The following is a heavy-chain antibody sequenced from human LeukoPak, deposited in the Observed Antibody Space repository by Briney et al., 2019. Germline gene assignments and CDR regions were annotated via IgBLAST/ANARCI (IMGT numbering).Heavy chain of an antibody. Sequence: SETLSLTCTVSGGSISSSSYYWGWIRQPPGKGLEWIGSIYYSGSTYYNPSLKSRVTISVDTSKNQFSLKLSSVTAADTAVYYCARLLPASSGYYYDYWGQGTLVTVSS. CDR1: GGSISSSSYY. V-gene: IGHV4-39*07. CDR2: IYYSGST. D-gene: IGHD3-22*01. J-gene: IGHJ4*02. CDR3: ARLLPASSGYYYDY.